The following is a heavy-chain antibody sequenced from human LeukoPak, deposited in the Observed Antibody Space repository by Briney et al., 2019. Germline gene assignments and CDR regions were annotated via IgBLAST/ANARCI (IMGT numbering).Heavy chain of an antibody. V-gene: IGHV1-69*05. D-gene: IGHD2-21*02. CDR1: GGTFSSYA. J-gene: IGHJ3*02. CDR2: IIPIFGTA. CDR3: AREDSVVVTGSAFDI. Sequence: SVKVSCKASGGTFSSYAIRWVRQAPGQGLEWMGGIIPIFGTANYAQKFQGRVTITTDESTSTAYMELSSLRSEDTAVYYCAREDSVVVTGSAFDIWGQGTMVTVSS.